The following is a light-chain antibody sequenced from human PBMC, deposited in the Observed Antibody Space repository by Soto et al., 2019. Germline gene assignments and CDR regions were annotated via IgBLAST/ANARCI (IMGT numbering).Light chain of an antibody. CDR1: NSDIGSHNF. CDR3: CSYTASTTWV. V-gene: IGLV2-14*01. Sequence: QSALTQPASVSGSPGQSMTISCTGTNSDIGSHNFVSWYQHHPGKAPKLLIYELTNRPSGVSTRFSGSKSGNTASLTISGLQADDEGHYYCCSYTASTTWVFGGGTKLTVL. J-gene: IGLJ3*02. CDR2: ELT.